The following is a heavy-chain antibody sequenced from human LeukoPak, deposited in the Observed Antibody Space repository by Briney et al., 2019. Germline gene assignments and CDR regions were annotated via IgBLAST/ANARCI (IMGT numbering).Heavy chain of an antibody. V-gene: IGHV4-34*01. CDR2: INHSGST. D-gene: IGHD1-26*01. CDR1: GGSLSGFY. Sequence: SETLSLTCAVYGGSLSGFYWSWIRQPPGKGLEWIGEINHSGSTNYNPSLKSRVTISVDTSKNQFSLKLTSVTAADTAVYFCARDIEGAIDYWGQGTLVTVSS. J-gene: IGHJ4*01. CDR3: ARDIEGAIDY.